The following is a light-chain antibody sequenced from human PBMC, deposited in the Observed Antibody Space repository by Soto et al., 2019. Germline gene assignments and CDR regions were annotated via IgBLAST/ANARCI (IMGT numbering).Light chain of an antibody. CDR1: QSISSR. CDR2: DAL. J-gene: IGKJ1*01. V-gene: IGKV1-5*01. CDR3: QQYNTYLS. Sequence: DIQMTQSPSTLSASVGDRVTITCRASQSISSRLAWYQKKPGKAPKLLIYDALNLESGVPSRFSGSGSGTEFTLTISSLQPDDVATYYCQQYNTYLSFGQGTKVEIK.